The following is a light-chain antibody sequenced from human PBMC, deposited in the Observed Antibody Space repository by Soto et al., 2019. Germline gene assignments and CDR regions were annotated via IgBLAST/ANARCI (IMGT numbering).Light chain of an antibody. J-gene: IGLJ2*01. Sequence: QSVLTQPASVSGSPGQPITISCTGTSSDVGGHDYVSWYQQHPGKAPKLLIYDVSNRPSGVSSRFSGSKSGNTASLTISGLQAEDEADYYCSSYTSSTTLVVFGGGTKLTVL. CDR2: DVS. CDR3: SSYTSSTTLVV. V-gene: IGLV2-14*03. CDR1: SSDVGGHDY.